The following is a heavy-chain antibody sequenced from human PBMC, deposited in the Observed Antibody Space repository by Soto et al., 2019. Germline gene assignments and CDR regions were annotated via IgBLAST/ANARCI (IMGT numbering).Heavy chain of an antibody. J-gene: IGHJ6*03. CDR3: AGTTSHYWYYMDV. CDR2: TYYRSRWYN. V-gene: IGHV6-1*01. D-gene: IGHD1-7*01. CDR1: GDRVSSNSAA. Sequence: SLTCAISGDRVSSNSAAWNWIRQSPSRGLEWLGRTYYRSRWYNDYAVSVRSRITVNPDTSKNQFSLQLTSVTPEDTAVYYCAGTTSHYWYYMDVWGKGTTVTVSS.